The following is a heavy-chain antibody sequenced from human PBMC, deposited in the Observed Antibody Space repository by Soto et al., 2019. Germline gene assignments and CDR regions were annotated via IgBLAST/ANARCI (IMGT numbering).Heavy chain of an antibody. V-gene: IGHV4-39*01. CDR2: IYYSGST. D-gene: IGHD2-2*01. CDR3: GRQPGHCGSTTCFGYYSVDV. Sequence: QLQLQESGPRLVKPSETLSLTCSVSGGSISSSSYSWGWIRQPPGKGLEWIGTIYYSGSTHYNPSLGGRGAIPAEPPNNQLSLRLSSVPAADTAVYYCGRQPGHCGSTTCFGYYSVDVWGQGTTVTVS. CDR1: GGSISSSSYS. J-gene: IGHJ6*02.